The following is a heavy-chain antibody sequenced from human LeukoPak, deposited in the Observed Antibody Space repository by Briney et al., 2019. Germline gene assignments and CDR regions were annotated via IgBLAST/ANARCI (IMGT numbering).Heavy chain of an antibody. D-gene: IGHD5-24*01. V-gene: IGHV3-21*04. J-gene: IGHJ4*02. CDR3: ARGRDGYSFGFDY. CDR2: ISSSSSYI. Sequence: PGGSLRLSCAASGFTFSSYSMNWVRQAPGKGLEWVSSISSSSSYIYYADSVKGRFTISRDNAKNSLYLQMNSLKASDTAMYYCARGRDGYSFGFDYWGQGTLVTVSS. CDR1: GFTFSSYS.